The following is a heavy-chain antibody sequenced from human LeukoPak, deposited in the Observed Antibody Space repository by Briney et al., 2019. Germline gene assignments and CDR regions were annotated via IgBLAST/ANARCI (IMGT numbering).Heavy chain of an antibody. CDR1: GGPVSSGSYY. J-gene: IGHJ4*02. D-gene: IGHD6-13*01. CDR2: IYYSGST. V-gene: IGHV4-61*01. CDR3: ASGLYNSRSDY. Sequence: PSETLSLTCTVSGGPVSSGSYYWSWIRQPPGKGLEWIGYIYYSGSTSYNPSLKSRVTISVDTSKNQFSLKLSSVTAADTAVYYCASGLYNSRSDYWGQGTLVTVSS.